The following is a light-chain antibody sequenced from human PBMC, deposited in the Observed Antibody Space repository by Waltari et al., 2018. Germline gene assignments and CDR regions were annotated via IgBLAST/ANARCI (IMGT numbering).Light chain of an antibody. CDR1: QSVSRT. Sequence: EIVLTQSPGTLSLSPGESATLSCRASQSVSRTLAWYQQKPGQAPRLLIYDASTRATGIPDRFSGSGFGTDFSLTISRLEPEDFAVYYCQKYGTLPATFGQGTTVEIK. V-gene: IGKV3-20*01. J-gene: IGKJ1*01. CDR3: QKYGTLPAT. CDR2: DAS.